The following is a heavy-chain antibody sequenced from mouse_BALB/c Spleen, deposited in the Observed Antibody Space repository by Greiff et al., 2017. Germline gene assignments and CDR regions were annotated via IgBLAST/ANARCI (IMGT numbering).Heavy chain of an antibody. J-gene: IGHJ3*01. Sequence: EVQLQESGGGLVKPGGSLKLSCAASGFTFSDYYMYWVRQTPEKRLEWVATISDGGSYTYYPDSVKGRFTISRDNAKNNLYLQMSSLKSEDTAMYYCARDHDYYGSSFAYWGQGTLVTVSA. V-gene: IGHV5-4*02. CDR3: ARDHDYYGSSFAY. CDR1: GFTFSDYY. D-gene: IGHD1-1*01. CDR2: ISDGGSYT.